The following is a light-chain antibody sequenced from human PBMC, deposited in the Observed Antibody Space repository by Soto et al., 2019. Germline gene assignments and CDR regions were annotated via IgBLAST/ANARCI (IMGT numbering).Light chain of an antibody. CDR1: QSVSSS. J-gene: IGKJ5*01. Sequence: EIVLTQSPATLSLSPGESATLSSWASQSVSSSLAWYQQRPGQAPRLLISDASNRATGVPARFSGSGSGTDFTLTIRSLEPEDFAVYYCQQRGSWPLTFGQGTRLDIK. CDR2: DAS. CDR3: QQRGSWPLT. V-gene: IGKV3-11*01.